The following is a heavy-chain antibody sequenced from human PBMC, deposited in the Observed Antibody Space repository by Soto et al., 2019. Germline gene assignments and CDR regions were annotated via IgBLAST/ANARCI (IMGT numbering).Heavy chain of an antibody. V-gene: IGHV3-30-3*02. Sequence: QVQLVDSGGGVVQPGRSLRLSCAASGFSFSTYAMHWVRQAPGNGLGWVAVISSEGTTKCNSDSVKGRFTISRDNAKNTVYLELNTQRPEDRAVYYCAKFASVGTGDGFDIWGQGTMVTVSS. CDR3: AKFASVGTGDGFDI. CDR1: GFSFSTYA. J-gene: IGHJ3*02. D-gene: IGHD3-9*01. CDR2: ISSEGTTK.